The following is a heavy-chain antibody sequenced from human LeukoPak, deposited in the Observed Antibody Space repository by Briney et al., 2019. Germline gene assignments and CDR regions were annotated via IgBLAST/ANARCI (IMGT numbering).Heavy chain of an antibody. CDR3: ARRSSYSILNPDAFDI. CDR2: INHSGST. V-gene: IGHV4-34*01. CDR1: GGSFSGYY. D-gene: IGHD6-13*01. J-gene: IGHJ3*02. Sequence: PSETLSLTCAVYGGSFSGYYWSWIRQPPGKGLEWIGEINHSGSTNYNPSLKSRVTISVDTSKNQFSLKLSSVTAADTAVYYCARRSSYSILNPDAFDIWGQGTMVTVSS.